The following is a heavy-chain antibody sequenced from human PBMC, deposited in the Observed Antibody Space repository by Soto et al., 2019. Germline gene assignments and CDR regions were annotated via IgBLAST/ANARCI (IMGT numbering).Heavy chain of an antibody. D-gene: IGHD4-17*01. Sequence: QVQLVQSGAEVKKPGSSVKVSCKASGDTFSRYAISWVRQAPGQGLEWMGGIIPTFGTPNYAQKFQGRVTIIADESTSTVYMELSSLTSEDTAMYYCARVAYGDYCVDVWGQGTTVTVSS. CDR2: IIPTFGTP. J-gene: IGHJ6*02. CDR3: ARVAYGDYCVDV. V-gene: IGHV1-69*01. CDR1: GDTFSRYA.